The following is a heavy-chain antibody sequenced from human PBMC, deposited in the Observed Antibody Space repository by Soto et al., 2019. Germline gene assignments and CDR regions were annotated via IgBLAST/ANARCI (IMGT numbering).Heavy chain of an antibody. CDR2: INHSGST. V-gene: IGHV4-34*01. Sequence: ETLSLTCAVYGGSFSGYYWTWIRQPPGTGLEWIGEINHSGSTNYNPSLKSRVTISVDTSKNQFSLKLTSVTAADTAVYYCARDKIPGLFAYWGQGTLVTVSS. CDR3: ARDKIPGLFAY. D-gene: IGHD2-21*01. CDR1: GGSFSGYY. J-gene: IGHJ4*02.